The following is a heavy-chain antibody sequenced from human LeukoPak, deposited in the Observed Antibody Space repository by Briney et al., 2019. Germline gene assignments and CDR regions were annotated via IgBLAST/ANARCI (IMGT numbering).Heavy chain of an antibody. J-gene: IGHJ4*02. Sequence: PGGSLRLSCAASGFTFSSYWMHWVRQAPGKGLVWVSRINTDGSSTSYADSVKGRFTISRDNSKNSLYLQMNSLRAEDTAVYYCASRIATAGSADYWGQGTQVTVSS. CDR1: GFTFSSYW. CDR2: INTDGSST. V-gene: IGHV3-74*01. CDR3: ASRIATAGSADY. D-gene: IGHD6-13*01.